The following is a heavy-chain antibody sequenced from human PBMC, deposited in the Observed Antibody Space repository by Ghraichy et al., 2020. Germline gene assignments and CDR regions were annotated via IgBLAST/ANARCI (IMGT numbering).Heavy chain of an antibody. D-gene: IGHD2-15*01. CDR2: IYYSGST. CDR1: GGSISSSSYY. Sequence: SCTVSGGSISSSSYYWGWIRQPPGKGLEWIGSIYYSGSTYYNPSLKSRVTISVDTSKHQFSLKLSSVTAADTAVYYCASTKGYCSGGSCYSLRDAFDIWGQGTMVTVSS. V-gene: IGHV4-39*01. CDR3: ASTKGYCSGGSCYSLRDAFDI. J-gene: IGHJ3*02.